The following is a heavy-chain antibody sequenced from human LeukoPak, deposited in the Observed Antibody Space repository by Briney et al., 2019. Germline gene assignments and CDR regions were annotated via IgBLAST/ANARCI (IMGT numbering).Heavy chain of an antibody. CDR2: IHYSGST. V-gene: IGHV4-59*01. J-gene: IGHJ4*01. D-gene: IGHD2-15*01. Sequence: SETLSLTCTVSGGSISSYYWSWIRQPPGKGLEWIGFIHYSGSTNYNRSLKSRVTISVDTSKNQFSLKLSSLTAADTAVYYCARTVLSYCRGGSCPYFDYWGQGTLVTVSS. CDR3: ARTVLSYCRGGSCPYFDY. CDR1: GGSISSYY.